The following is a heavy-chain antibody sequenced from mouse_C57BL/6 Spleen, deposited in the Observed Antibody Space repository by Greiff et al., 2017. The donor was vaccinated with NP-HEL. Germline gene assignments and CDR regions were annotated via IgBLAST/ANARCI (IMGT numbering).Heavy chain of an antibody. CDR3: ARDSKSLIITTVVARGYFDV. CDR1: GFTFSSYA. J-gene: IGHJ1*03. Sequence: EVQLVESGGGLVKPGGSLKLSCAASGFTFSSYAMSWVRQTPEKRLEWVATISDGGSYTYYPDNVKGRFTISRDNAKNNLYLQMSHLKSEDTAMYYCARDSKSLIITTVVARGYFDVWGTGTTVTVSS. V-gene: IGHV5-4*01. D-gene: IGHD1-1*01. CDR2: ISDGGSYT.